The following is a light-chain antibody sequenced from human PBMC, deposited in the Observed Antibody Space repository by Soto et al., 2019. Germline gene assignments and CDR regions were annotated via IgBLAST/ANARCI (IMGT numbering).Light chain of an antibody. V-gene: IGLV1-44*01. CDR1: SSNVGSNT. CDR2: NNN. J-gene: IGLJ1*01. Sequence: QSVLTQPPSASGTPGQTVTISCSGSSSNVGSNTVNWYQQLPRTAPKLLIYNNNNRPSGVPDRFSGSKSGTTASLAISGLQSEDEADYYCGAWDNSMTVFVFGAGTKLTVL. CDR3: GAWDNSMTVFV.